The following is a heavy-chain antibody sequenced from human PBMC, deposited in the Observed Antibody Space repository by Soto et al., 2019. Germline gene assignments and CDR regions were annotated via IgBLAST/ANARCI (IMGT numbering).Heavy chain of an antibody. CDR2: IIPIFGTP. J-gene: IGHJ6*02. CDR3: AADLRLGELAYYGLDV. Sequence: QVQLVQSGAEVKKPGSSVMVSCKASGGTFSSYGISWVRQAPGQGLEWMGGIIPIFGTPNCAQKFQGRVTITADKSTSTAYMELYSLRSEDTAVYYCAADLRLGELAYYGLDVWGQGTTVTVS. V-gene: IGHV1-69*06. D-gene: IGHD3-16*01. CDR1: GGTFSSYG.